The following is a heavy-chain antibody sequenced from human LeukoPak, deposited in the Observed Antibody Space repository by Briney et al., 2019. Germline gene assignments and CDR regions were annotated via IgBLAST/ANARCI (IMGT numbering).Heavy chain of an antibody. J-gene: IGHJ5*02. D-gene: IGHD3-10*01. CDR1: EFTFGSYA. Sequence: GGSLRLSCATSEFTFGSYAMTWVRQAPRKGLEWVSGITGVGGNTYCADSVKGRFTISRDNSKNTLYLQMNSLRAEDTAAYYCAKDAVRGSGRINWFDTWGQGTLVTVSS. CDR2: ITGVGGNT. CDR3: AKDAVRGSGRINWFDT. V-gene: IGHV3-23*01.